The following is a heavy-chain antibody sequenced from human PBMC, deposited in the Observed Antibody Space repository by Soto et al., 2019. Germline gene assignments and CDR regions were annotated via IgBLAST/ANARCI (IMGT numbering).Heavy chain of an antibody. CDR1: GGPFSSYA. CDR3: ARGSSSSIINCFAP. CDR2: ITPIFGEP. D-gene: IGHD3-10*01. V-gene: IGHV1-69*06. J-gene: IGHJ5*02. Sequence: QVQLEQPGAELKKPGSSVKVSCKASGGPFSSYAINWVRQAPGQGLEWMGGITPIFGEPKYAQKFQGRVTITADIATSTAYMELSSLRSDDTAVHFCARGSSSSIINCFAPWGKGTLVTSSS.